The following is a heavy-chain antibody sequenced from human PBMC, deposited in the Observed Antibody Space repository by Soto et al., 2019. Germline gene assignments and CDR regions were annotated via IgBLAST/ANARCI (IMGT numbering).Heavy chain of an antibody. CDR3: ARGIVATIRN. CDR2: IYHSGST. V-gene: IGHV4-30-2*01. D-gene: IGHD5-12*01. CDR1: GGSISSGGYS. Sequence: SETLSLTCAVSGGSISSGGYSWSWIRQPPGKGLEWIGYIYHSGSTYYNPSLKSRVTISVDRSKNQFSLKLSSVTAADTAVYYCARGIVATIRNWGQGTLVTVSS. J-gene: IGHJ4*02.